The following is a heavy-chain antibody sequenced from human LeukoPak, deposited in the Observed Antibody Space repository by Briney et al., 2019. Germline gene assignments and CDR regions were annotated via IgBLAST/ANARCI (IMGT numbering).Heavy chain of an antibody. J-gene: IGHJ3*02. V-gene: IGHV5-51*01. CDR1: GYNFTPYW. CDR3: ARPTSSGQRDAFDI. D-gene: IGHD3-22*01. CDR2: IYPGDSDT. Sequence: GESLKISCKGSGYNFTPYWIVWVRQMPGKGLEWMGIIYPGDSDTRYSPSFQGQVTISADKSISTAYLQWSSLKASDTAMYYCARPTSSGQRDAFDIWGQGTMVTVSS.